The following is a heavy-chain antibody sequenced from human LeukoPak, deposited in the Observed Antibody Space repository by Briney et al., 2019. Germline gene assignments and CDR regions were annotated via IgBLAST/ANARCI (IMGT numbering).Heavy chain of an antibody. CDR3: ASSPRGVY. D-gene: IGHD3-10*01. CDR2: ISGSGTTI. Sequence: GGSLRLSCAASGFTVSTNCMIWVRQPPGKGLEWVSEISGSGTTIFYADSVKGRFTVSRDNAKNSLYLQMNSLRVEDTAVYYCASSPRGVYWGQGTLVTVSS. CDR1: GFTVSTNC. J-gene: IGHJ4*02. V-gene: IGHV3-48*04.